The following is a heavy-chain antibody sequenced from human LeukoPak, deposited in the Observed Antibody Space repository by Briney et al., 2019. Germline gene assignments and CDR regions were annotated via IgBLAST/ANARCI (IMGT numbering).Heavy chain of an antibody. D-gene: IGHD3-10*01. J-gene: IGHJ5*02. Sequence: ASVTVSCKASGGTFSSYAISWVRQAPGQGLEWMGGIIPIFGTANYAQKFQGRVTITADKSTSTAYMELSSLRFEDTAVYYCAGGGITMVRGAPYNWFDPWGQGTLVTVSS. CDR1: GGTFSSYA. CDR2: IIPIFGTA. V-gene: IGHV1-69*06. CDR3: AGGGITMVRGAPYNWFDP.